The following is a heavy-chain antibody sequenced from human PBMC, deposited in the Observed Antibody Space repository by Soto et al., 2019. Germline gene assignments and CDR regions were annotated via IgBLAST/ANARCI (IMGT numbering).Heavy chain of an antibody. Sequence: GALRLSCAASGFTFSRFELHWVRQAPGKGLEWTSYISSSGSTAYYASSVEGRFTISRDNANNSVYLQMDSLRAEDTALYYCTRAAWFPYLSFYWGQGALVTVSS. V-gene: IGHV3-48*03. D-gene: IGHD3-10*01. CDR3: TRAAWFPYLSFY. CDR1: GFTFSRFE. CDR2: ISSSGSTA. J-gene: IGHJ4*02.